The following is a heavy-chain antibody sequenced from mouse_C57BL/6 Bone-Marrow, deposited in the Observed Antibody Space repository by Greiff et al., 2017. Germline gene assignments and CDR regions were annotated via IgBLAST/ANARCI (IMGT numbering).Heavy chain of an antibody. CDR2: IDPSDSYT. J-gene: IGHJ4*01. Sequence: QVQLQQPGAELVMPGASVKLSCKASGYTFTSYWMHWVKQRPGQGLEWIGEIDPSDSYTNYNQKFKGKSTLTVDQSSSTAYMQLSSLTSEDSAVYYCAREDDGYYVGAMDYWGQGTSVTVSS. CDR3: AREDDGYYVGAMDY. CDR1: GYTFTSYW. D-gene: IGHD2-3*01. V-gene: IGHV1-69*01.